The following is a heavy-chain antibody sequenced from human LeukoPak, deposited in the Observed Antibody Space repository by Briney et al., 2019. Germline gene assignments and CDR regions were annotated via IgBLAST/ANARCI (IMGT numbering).Heavy chain of an antibody. V-gene: IGHV4-34*01. CDR2: INHSGST. D-gene: IGHD5-24*01. CDR3: ACREATPADY. J-gene: IGHJ4*02. CDR1: GGSFRGYY. Sequence: SETLSLTCAVYGGSFRGYYWSWIRQPPGKGLEWIGEINHSGSTNYNPSLKSRVTISVDTSKNQFSLKLSSVTAADTAVYYCACREATPADYWGQGTLVTVSS.